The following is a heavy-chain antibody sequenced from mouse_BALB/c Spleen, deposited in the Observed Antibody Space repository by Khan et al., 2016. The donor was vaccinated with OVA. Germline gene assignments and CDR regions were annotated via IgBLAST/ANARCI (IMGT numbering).Heavy chain of an antibody. J-gene: IGHJ4*01. V-gene: IGHV2-6-1*01. CDR2: IWSDGST. CDR3: ARQPYYHYYIMDY. D-gene: IGHD2-10*01. CDR1: GVSLTNYG. Sequence: QVQLQQSGPGLVAPSQSLSITCTISGVSLTNYGVHWVRQPPGKGLEWLVVIWSDGSTTYNSALKSRLSISKDNSNSHVFLKMNSLQTDDTAMYYCARQPYYHYYIMDYWGEGTSVTVSS.